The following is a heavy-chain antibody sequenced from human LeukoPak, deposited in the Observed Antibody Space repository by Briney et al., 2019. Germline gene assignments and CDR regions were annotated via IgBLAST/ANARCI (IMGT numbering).Heavy chain of an antibody. Sequence: GRSLRLSCAASGFTFDDYAMHWVRQAPGKGLEWVAVIWYDGSNKYYADSVNGRFTISRDNSKNTLYLQMNSLRAEDTAVYYCARDGPLRYCSGGSCYAFHAFDIWGQGTMVTVSS. CDR2: IWYDGSNK. CDR3: ARDGPLRYCSGGSCYAFHAFDI. J-gene: IGHJ3*02. CDR1: GFTFDDYA. V-gene: IGHV3-33*08. D-gene: IGHD2-15*01.